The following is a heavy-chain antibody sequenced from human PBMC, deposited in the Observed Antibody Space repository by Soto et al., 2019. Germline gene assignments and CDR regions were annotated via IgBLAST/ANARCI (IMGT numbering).Heavy chain of an antibody. CDR2: IHYTGNT. D-gene: IGHD2-21*02. CDR3: ESGDNRTDVSDREIKWFDP. J-gene: IGHJ5*02. Sequence: SETLSLTCTVSSGSIRSYYWSWIRKPPGKGLEWIGYIHYTGNTNAIPSLKGRVTLAINPSGKQFSLKLMTVTAADTAVYYCESGDNRTDVSDREIKWFDPWGQGTLVTVSS. CDR1: SGSIRSYY. V-gene: IGHV4-59*01.